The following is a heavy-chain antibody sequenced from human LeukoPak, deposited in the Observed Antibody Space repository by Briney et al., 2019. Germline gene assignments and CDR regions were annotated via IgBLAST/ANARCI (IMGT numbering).Heavy chain of an antibody. D-gene: IGHD6-13*01. CDR2: IYDSGST. Sequence: SETLSLTCTVSDGSISSYYWSWIRQPPGKGLEWIGHIYDSGSTNYNPSLKSRVTISVDTSKNQFSLKLSSVTAADTAVYYCAIAAADLLGWFDPWGQGTLVTVSS. V-gene: IGHV4-59*12. CDR1: DGSISSYY. J-gene: IGHJ5*02. CDR3: AIAAADLLGWFDP.